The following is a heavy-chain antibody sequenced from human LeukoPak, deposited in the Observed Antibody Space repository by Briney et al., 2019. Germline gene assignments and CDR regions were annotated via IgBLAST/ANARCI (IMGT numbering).Heavy chain of an antibody. CDR3: ARTSGSGSYFKKGPFDP. V-gene: IGHV4-34*01. J-gene: IGHJ5*02. D-gene: IGHD1-26*01. CDR2: INHSGST. Sequence: SETLSLTCAVYGGSFSGYYWSWIRQPPGKGLEWIGEINHSGSTNYNPSLKGRVTISVDTSKNQFSLKLSSVTAADTAVYYCARTSGSGSYFKKGPFDPWGQGTLVTVSS. CDR1: GGSFSGYY.